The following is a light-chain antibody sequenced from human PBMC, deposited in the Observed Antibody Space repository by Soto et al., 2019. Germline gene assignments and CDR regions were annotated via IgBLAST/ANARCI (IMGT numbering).Light chain of an antibody. J-gene: IGLJ2*01. CDR2: RNN. Sequence: QSVLTQAPSASGTPGQRVTISCSGSSSNIGSNYVYWYQQLPGTAPKLLIYRNNQRPSGVPDRFSGSKSGTSASLAISGLRSEDEADYYCAAWDDSLSVHVVFGGGTQLTVL. V-gene: IGLV1-47*01. CDR3: AAWDDSLSVHVV. CDR1: SSNIGSNY.